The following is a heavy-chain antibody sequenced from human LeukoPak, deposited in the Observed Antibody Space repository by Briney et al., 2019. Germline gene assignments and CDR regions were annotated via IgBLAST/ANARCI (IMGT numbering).Heavy chain of an antibody. Sequence: PGGSLRLSCAAPEFTFSDYYMSWIRQAPGKGLEWVSYISSSGSTIYYADSVKGRFTISRDNAKNSLYLQMNSLRADDTAVYYCARVGLGYTPSDYWGQGTLVTVSS. J-gene: IGHJ4*02. V-gene: IGHV3-11*01. CDR3: ARVGLGYTPSDY. CDR2: ISSSGSTI. D-gene: IGHD3/OR15-3a*01. CDR1: EFTFSDYY.